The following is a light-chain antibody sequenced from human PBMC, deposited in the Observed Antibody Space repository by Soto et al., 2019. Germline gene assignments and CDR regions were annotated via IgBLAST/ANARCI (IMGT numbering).Light chain of an antibody. Sequence: QSVLTQPPSVSGVPGQRVTISCTGRSSNIGAGYDVHWYQQLPGTAPKLLIYGNSNRPSGVPDRFSGSKSGTSASLAITGLQAEDEADYYCQSYDSSLSGFVFGTGTKLTVL. CDR1: SSNIGAGYD. J-gene: IGLJ1*01. CDR2: GNS. CDR3: QSYDSSLSGFV. V-gene: IGLV1-40*01.